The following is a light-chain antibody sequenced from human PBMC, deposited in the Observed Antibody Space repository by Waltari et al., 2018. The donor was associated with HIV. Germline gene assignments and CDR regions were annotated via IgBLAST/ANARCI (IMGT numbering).Light chain of an antibody. CDR3: QKYNSAGT. J-gene: IGKJ1*01. Sequence: DTQMTQSPSSLSASVGDRVPITCRSSQGISNHLAWYQQKPGKVPKLLIYAASTLQSGVPSRFSGSGSGTDFTLTISSLQPEDVATYYCQKYNSAGTFGQGTKVEIK. V-gene: IGKV1-27*01. CDR1: QGISNH. CDR2: AAS.